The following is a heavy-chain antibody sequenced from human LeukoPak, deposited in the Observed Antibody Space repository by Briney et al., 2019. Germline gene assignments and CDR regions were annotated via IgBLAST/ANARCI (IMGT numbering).Heavy chain of an antibody. D-gene: IGHD6-13*01. CDR1: GGTFSSYA. CDR2: MNPNSGNT. Sequence: ASVKVSCKASGGTFSSYAISWVRQATGQGLEWMGWMNPNSGNTGYAQKFQGRVTMTRNTSISTAYMELSSLRSEDTAVYYCARGHSSSWYEHWGQGTLVSVSS. V-gene: IGHV1-8*02. CDR3: ARGHSSSWYEH. J-gene: IGHJ1*01.